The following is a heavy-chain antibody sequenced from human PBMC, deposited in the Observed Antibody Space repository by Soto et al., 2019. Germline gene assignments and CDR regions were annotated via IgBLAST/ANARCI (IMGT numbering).Heavy chain of an antibody. CDR3: ARHTPAISISDH. D-gene: IGHD2-15*01. CDR2: IYYSGST. Sequence: SETLSLTCTVSGGSISSSRYYWGWIRQPPGKGLERIGSIYYSGSTYYNPSLKSRVTISVDTSKNQFSLKLSSVTAADTAVYYCARHTPAISISDHWGQGTRVTVS. V-gene: IGHV4-39*01. J-gene: IGHJ4*02. CDR1: GGSISSSRYY.